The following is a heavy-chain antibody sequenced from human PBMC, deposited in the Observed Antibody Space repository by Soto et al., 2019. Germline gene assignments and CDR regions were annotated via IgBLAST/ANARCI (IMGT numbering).Heavy chain of an antibody. J-gene: IGHJ4*02. CDR2: ISYDGSNK. CDR3: AKDLWEYCSGGSCYSFPDY. CDR1: GFTFSSYG. Sequence: GGSLRLSCAASGFTFSSYGMHWVRQAPGKGLEWVAVISYDGSNKYYADSVKGRFTISRDNSKNTLYLQMNSLRAEDTAVYYCAKDLWEYCSGGSCYSFPDYWGQGTLVTVSS. D-gene: IGHD2-15*01. V-gene: IGHV3-30*18.